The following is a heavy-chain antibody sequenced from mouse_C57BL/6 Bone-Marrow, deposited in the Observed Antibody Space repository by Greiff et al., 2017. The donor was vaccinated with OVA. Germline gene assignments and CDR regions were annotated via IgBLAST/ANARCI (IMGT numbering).Heavy chain of an antibody. CDR1: GYTFTDYE. D-gene: IGHD1-1*01. CDR2: IDPETGGT. Sequence: VQGVESGAELVRPGASVTLSCKASGYTFTDYEMHWVKQTPVHGLEWIGAIDPETGGTAYNQKFKGKAILTADKSSSTAYMELRSLTSEDSAVYYCTSTYGSSPDVWGTGTTVTVSS. CDR3: TSTYGSSPDV. V-gene: IGHV1-15*01. J-gene: IGHJ1*03.